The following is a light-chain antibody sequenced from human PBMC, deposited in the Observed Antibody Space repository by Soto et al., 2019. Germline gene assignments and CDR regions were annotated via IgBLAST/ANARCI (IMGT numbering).Light chain of an antibody. CDR2: EVS. CDR1: SSDVGSYNL. CDR3: CSYVGRRGV. J-gene: IGLJ2*01. Sequence: QSALTQPASVSGSPGQSITISCTGTSSDVGSYNLVSWYQQHPGKAPKLMIYEVSKRPSGVSNRFSGSKSGNTASLTISGLQAEDEADYYCCSYVGRRGVFGGGTKLTVL. V-gene: IGLV2-23*02.